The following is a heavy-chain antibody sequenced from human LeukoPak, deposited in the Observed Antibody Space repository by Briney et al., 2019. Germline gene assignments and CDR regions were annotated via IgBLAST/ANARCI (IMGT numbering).Heavy chain of an antibody. CDR2: ISSSSSYI. J-gene: IGHJ4*02. V-gene: IGHV3-21*04. CDR1: GFTFSSYS. CDR3: AKEAGYSGYDYPDY. Sequence: GGSLRLSCAASGFTFSSYSVNWVRQAPGKGLEWVSSISSSSSYIYYADSVKGRFTISRDNAKNSLYLQMNSLRAEDTAVYYCAKEAGYSGYDYPDYWGQGTLVTVSS. D-gene: IGHD5-12*01.